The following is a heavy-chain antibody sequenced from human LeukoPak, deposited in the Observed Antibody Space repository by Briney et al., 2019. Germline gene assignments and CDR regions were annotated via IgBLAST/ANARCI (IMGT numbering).Heavy chain of an antibody. CDR3: ARDRVYSSGEDGMDV. J-gene: IGHJ6*02. Sequence: SETLSLTCTVSGGSISSGDYYWSWIRQPPGKGLEWIGYIYYSGSTYYNPSLKSRVTISVDTSKNQSSLKLSSVTAADTAVYYCARDRVYSSGEDGMDVWGQGTTVTVSS. V-gene: IGHV4-30-4*01. D-gene: IGHD6-19*01. CDR2: IYYSGST. CDR1: GGSISSGDYY.